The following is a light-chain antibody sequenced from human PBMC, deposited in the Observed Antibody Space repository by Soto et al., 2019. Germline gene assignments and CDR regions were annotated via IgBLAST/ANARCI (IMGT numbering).Light chain of an antibody. Sequence: QSVLTQPRSVSGSPVQSVTIPCTGTSSDVGGYNYVSWYQRHAGKGPKLIIYDVSERPSGVPDRFSASKSGNTASLTISGLQAEDEADYYCSSYAGNYVYVFGSGTKATVL. V-gene: IGLV2-11*01. CDR3: SSYAGNYVYV. J-gene: IGLJ1*01. CDR1: SSDVGGYNY. CDR2: DVS.